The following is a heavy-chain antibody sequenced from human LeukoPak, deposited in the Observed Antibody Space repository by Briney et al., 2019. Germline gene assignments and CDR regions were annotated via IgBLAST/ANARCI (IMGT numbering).Heavy chain of an antibody. CDR2: IYYSGST. V-gene: IGHV4-59*01. CDR1: GGSISSYY. CDR3: ARDQHYDILTGSMGWFDP. J-gene: IGHJ5*02. Sequence: NPSETLSLTCTVSGGSISSYYWSWIRQPPGKGLEWIGYIYYSGSTNYNPSLKSRVTISVDTSKNQFSLKLSSVTAADTAVYYCARDQHYDILTGSMGWFDPWGQGTLVTVSS. D-gene: IGHD3-9*01.